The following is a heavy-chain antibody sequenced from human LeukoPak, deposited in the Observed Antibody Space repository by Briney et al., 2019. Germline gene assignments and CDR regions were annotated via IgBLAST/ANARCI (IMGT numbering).Heavy chain of an antibody. D-gene: IGHD3-10*01. CDR3: ARWTTTMVRGVIMRAFDI. CDR1: GGSISSGSYY. V-gene: IGHV4-61*02. Sequence: SQTLSLTCTVSGGSISSGSYYWSWIRQPAGKGLEWIGRIYTSGSTNYNPSLKSRVTISVDTSKNQFSLKLSSVTAADTAVYYCARWTTTMVRGVIMRAFDIWGQGTMVTVSS. CDR2: IYTSGST. J-gene: IGHJ3*02.